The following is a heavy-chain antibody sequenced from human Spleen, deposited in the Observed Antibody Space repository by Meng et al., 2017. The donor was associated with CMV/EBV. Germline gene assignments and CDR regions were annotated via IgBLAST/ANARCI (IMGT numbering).Heavy chain of an antibody. CDR2: ISPGSGGT. J-gene: IGHJ6*02. CDR3: ARDQGDVDTAMVITYYGMDV. V-gene: IGHV1-2*02. Sequence: ASVKVSCKASGYTFTGYYMHWVRQAPGQGLEWMGWISPGSGGTNYAQNFQGRVTMTRDTSTSTVYMELSSLRSEDTAVYYCARDQGDVDTAMVITYYGMDVWGQGTTVTVSS. D-gene: IGHD5-18*01. CDR1: GYTFTGYY.